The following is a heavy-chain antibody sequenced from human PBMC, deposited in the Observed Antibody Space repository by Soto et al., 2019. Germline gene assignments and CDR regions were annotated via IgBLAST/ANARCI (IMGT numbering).Heavy chain of an antibody. Sequence: GGSLRLSCVASGFTFSSYAMHWVRQTPGKGLEWVAVISSDGSNQDYADSVKGRFTISRDNSKNTLYMQLNSLRAEDTAVYYCAKDLLQGSRWYFGFDFWGQGTLVTVSS. CDR3: AKDLLQGSRWYFGFDF. CDR1: GFTFSSYA. D-gene: IGHD6-13*01. J-gene: IGHJ4*02. V-gene: IGHV3-30*18. CDR2: ISSDGSNQ.